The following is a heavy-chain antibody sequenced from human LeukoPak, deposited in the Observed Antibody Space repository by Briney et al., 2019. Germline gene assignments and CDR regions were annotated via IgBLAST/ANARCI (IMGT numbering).Heavy chain of an antibody. Sequence: PGGSLRLSCAASGFTFRTSGMNWVRQAPGKGLEWVSYISSSGTTISYAQSVKGRFTITRDNAQNSLTLHMNTLRSEDTAVYYCARFIAAPYYFDYWGRGTLVTVSS. D-gene: IGHD6-13*01. CDR1: GFTFRTSG. CDR2: ISSSGTTI. CDR3: ARFIAAPYYFDY. J-gene: IGHJ4*02. V-gene: IGHV3-48*01.